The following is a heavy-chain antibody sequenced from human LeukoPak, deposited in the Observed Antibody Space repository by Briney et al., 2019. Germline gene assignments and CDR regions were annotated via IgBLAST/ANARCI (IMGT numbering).Heavy chain of an antibody. CDR2: MSFDVNNK. Sequence: PGGSLRLSCVTSGFTFSSYVFHWVRQAPGKGLEWVATMSFDVNNKYYADSVRGRFTISRDNSKNTLYLQMNSLGAEDTAVYSCARGYCTSSSCYNDYWGQGTLVTVSS. CDR1: GFTFSSYV. J-gene: IGHJ4*02. D-gene: IGHD2-2*02. V-gene: IGHV3-30*04. CDR3: ARGYCTSSSCYNDY.